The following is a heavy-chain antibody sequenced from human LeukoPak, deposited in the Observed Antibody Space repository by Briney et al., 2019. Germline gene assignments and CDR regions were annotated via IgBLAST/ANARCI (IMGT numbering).Heavy chain of an antibody. CDR3: ARDGTYSSSSFDY. J-gene: IGHJ4*02. V-gene: IGHV3-23*01. CDR2: ISNSGGST. CDR1: GFTFSSYV. Sequence: GGSLRLSCAASGFTFSSYVMSWVRQAPGKGLEWVSSISNSGGSTYYADSVKGRFTISRDNSKNTLYLQMNSLRAEDTAVYYCARDGTYSSSSFDYWGQGTLVTVSS. D-gene: IGHD6-6*01.